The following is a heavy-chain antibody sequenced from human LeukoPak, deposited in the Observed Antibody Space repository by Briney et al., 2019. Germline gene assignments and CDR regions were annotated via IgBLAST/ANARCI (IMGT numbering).Heavy chain of an antibody. V-gene: IGHV4-31*03. Sequence: SETLSLTCTVSGGSISSGGYYWSWIRQHPGKGLEWIGYIYYSGSTYYNPSLKSRVTISVDTSKNQFSLRLSSVTAADTAVYYCARGHPPPKIDYWGQGTLVTVSS. J-gene: IGHJ4*02. CDR2: IYYSGST. CDR3: ARGHPPPKIDY. CDR1: GGSISSGGYY.